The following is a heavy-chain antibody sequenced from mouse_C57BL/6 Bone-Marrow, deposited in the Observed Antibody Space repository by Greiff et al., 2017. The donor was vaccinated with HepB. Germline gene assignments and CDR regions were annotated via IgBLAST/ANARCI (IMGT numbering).Heavy chain of an antibody. J-gene: IGHJ2*01. CDR1: GFTFSSYG. CDR2: ISSGGSYT. D-gene: IGHD2-4*01. V-gene: IGHV5-6*01. CDR3: ARQVLLIYYDYDDY. Sequence: EVNVVESGGDLVKPGGSLKLSCAASGFTFSSYGMSWVRQTPDKRLEWVATISSGGSYTYYPDSVKGRFTISRDNAKNTLYLQMSSLKSEDTAMYYCARQVLLIYYDYDDYWGQGTTLTVSS.